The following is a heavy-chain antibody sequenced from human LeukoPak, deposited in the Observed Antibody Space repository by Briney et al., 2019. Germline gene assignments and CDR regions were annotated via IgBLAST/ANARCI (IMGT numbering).Heavy chain of an antibody. CDR2: INSDGSST. V-gene: IGHV3-74*01. J-gene: IGHJ4*02. CDR3: ARVRLIRMEGPFDY. CDR1: GFTFSSYW. Sequence: GGSLRLSCAASGFTFSSYWMHWVRHAPGKGLVWVSRINSDGSSTSYADSVKGRFTISRDNAKNTLYLQMNSLRAEDTAVYYCARVRLIRMEGPFDYWGQGTLVTVSS. D-gene: IGHD2-15*01.